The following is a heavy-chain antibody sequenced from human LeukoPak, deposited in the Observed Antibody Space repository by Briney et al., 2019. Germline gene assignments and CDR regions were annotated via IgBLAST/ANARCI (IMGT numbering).Heavy chain of an antibody. CDR2: LRASGGIT. J-gene: IGHJ4*02. CDR3: AKAKVTMIVPDY. D-gene: IGHD3-22*01. CDR1: GFTFSNYA. Sequence: TGGSLRLSCAASGFTFSNYAMNWVRQTPGKGLEWVSSLRASGGITYYADSVKGRFTISRDNSKNTLFLQLNSLRAEDTAVYYCAKAKVTMIVPDYWGQGTLVTVSS. V-gene: IGHV3-23*01.